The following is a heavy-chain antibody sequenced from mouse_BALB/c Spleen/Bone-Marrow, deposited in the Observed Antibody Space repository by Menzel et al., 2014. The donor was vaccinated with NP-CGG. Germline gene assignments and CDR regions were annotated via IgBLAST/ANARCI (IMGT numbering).Heavy chain of an antibody. J-gene: IGHJ4*01. CDR1: GYAFTSYN. CDR3: ARELSRAMDY. CDR2: IDPYSGGT. D-gene: IGHD2-12*01. V-gene: IGHV1S135*01. Sequence: EVKLMESGPELVKPGASVKFSCKASGYAFTSYNMYWVKQSHGKSLEWIGYIDPYSGGTNYNQKFRGKATLTVDKSSNTAYIHLNSLTSEDSAVYFCARELSRAMDYWGQGTSVTVSS.